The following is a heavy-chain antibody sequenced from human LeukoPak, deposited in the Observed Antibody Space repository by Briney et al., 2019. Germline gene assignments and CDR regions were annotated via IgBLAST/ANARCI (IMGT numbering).Heavy chain of an antibody. CDR1: GYTFTGYY. D-gene: IGHD2-8*01. J-gene: IGHJ5*02. CDR2: INPNSCGT. Sequence: ASVKVSCKASGYTFTGYYMHWVRQAPGQGLEWMGWINPNSCGTNYAQKFQGRVHMSRDTSISTAYIESHRLRNDHTAVDYSAREAARQCTHGACYTKGWFDPWGQGTLVTVSS. CDR3: AREAARQCTHGACYTKGWFDP. V-gene: IGHV1-2*02.